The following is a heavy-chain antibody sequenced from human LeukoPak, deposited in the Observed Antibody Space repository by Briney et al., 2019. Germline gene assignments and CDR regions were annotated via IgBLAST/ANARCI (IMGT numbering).Heavy chain of an antibody. CDR1: GFTFSTYW. CDR3: ARTLEQQLVPGYFDY. CDR2: IKQDGSEK. V-gene: IGHV3-7*01. D-gene: IGHD6-13*01. Sequence: GGSLRLSCAASGFTFSTYWMSWVRQAPGKGLEWVANIKQDGSEKYYVDSVKGRFTISRDNAKNSLYLQMNSLRAEDTAVYYCARTLEQQLVPGYFDYWGQGTLVTVSS. J-gene: IGHJ4*02.